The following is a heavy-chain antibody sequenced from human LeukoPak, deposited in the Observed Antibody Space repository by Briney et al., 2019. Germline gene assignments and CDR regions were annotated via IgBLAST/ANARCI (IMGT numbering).Heavy chain of an antibody. V-gene: IGHV3-30-3*01. D-gene: IGHD2-2*01. CDR3: ARDWGYCSSTSCYSDFDY. CDR1: GFTFSSYA. CDR2: ISYDGSNK. J-gene: IGHJ4*02. Sequence: PGRSLRLSCAASGFTFSSYAMHWVRQAPGKGLEWVAVISYDGSNKYYADSVKGRFTISRDNSKNTLYLQMNSPRAEDTAVYYCARDWGYCSSTSCYSDFDYWGQGTLVTVSS.